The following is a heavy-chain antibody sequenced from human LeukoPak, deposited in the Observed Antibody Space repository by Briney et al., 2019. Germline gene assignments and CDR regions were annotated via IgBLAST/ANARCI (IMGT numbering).Heavy chain of an antibody. D-gene: IGHD3-22*01. CDR3: AGYSSFDC. V-gene: IGHV3-53*01. Sequence: GGSLRLSCAASGFTVSNNYMSWVRQAPGKGLEWVSLIYRGGSTKYADSVKGRFTISRDNSRNTLYLEMNSLRAEDTAVYYCAGYSSFDCWGQGTLVTVSS. J-gene: IGHJ4*02. CDR1: GFTVSNNY. CDR2: IYRGGST.